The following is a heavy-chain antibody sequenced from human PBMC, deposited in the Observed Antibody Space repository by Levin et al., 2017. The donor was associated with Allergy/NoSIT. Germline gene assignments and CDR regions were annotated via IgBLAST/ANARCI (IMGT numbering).Heavy chain of an antibody. J-gene: IGHJ5*02. CDR2: IYYSGST. D-gene: IGHD2-21*02. CDR1: GGSISSSSYY. Sequence: SETLSLTCTVSGGSISSSSYYWGWIRQPPGKGLEWIGSIYYSGSTYYNPSLKSRVTISVDTSKNQFSLKLSSVTAADTAVYYCARSYYCGGDCYFLKYFDWFDPWGQGTLVTVSS. CDR3: ARSYYCGGDCYFLKYFDWFDP. V-gene: IGHV4-39*01.